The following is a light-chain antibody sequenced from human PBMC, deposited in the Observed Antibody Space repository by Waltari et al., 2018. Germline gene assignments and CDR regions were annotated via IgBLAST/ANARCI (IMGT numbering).Light chain of an antibody. CDR3: NSYAGGDILYV. CDR2: DVR. CDR1: RSDVGAYNF. J-gene: IGLJ1*01. Sequence: QSALTQPPSASGSPGQSITISCTGPRSDVGAYNFVSWYQQHPGKAPKLIIFDVRKRPSGVPDRFSGSKSGNTASLTVSGLQAEDEADYYCNSYAGGDILYVFGTGTRVTVL. V-gene: IGLV2-8*01.